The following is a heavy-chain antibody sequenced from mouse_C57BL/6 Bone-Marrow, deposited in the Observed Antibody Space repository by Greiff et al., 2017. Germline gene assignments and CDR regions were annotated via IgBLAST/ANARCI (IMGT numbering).Heavy chain of an antibody. Sequence: QVQLQQPGAELVKPGASVKLSCKASGYTFTSYWMHWVKQRPGQGLEWIGMIHPNSGSTNYNEKFKSKATLTVDKSSSTAYMQLSSLTSEDSAVXYCARPYGSSSWFAYWGQGTLVTVSA. V-gene: IGHV1-64*01. J-gene: IGHJ3*01. D-gene: IGHD1-1*01. CDR3: ARPYGSSSWFAY. CDR2: IHPNSGST. CDR1: GYTFTSYW.